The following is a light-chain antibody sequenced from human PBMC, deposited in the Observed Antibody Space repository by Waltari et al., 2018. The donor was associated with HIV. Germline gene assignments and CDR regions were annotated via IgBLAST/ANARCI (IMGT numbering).Light chain of an antibody. V-gene: IGLV1-40*01. J-gene: IGLJ1*01. Sequence: QSVLTQPPSVSGAPGQRVTISCTGSSSNIGAGYDVHWYQQLPGTAPKLLISGNSNRPSGVPVRFSGSKSGTSASLAITGLQAEDETDYYCQSYDSSLSGFVFGTGTNVTVL. CDR3: QSYDSSLSGFV. CDR1: SSNIGAGYD. CDR2: GNS.